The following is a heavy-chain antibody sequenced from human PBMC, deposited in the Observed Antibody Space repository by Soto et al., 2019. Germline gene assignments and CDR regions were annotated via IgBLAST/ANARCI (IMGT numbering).Heavy chain of an antibody. D-gene: IGHD3-3*01. CDR1: GYSFTSYW. V-gene: IGHV5-51*01. J-gene: IGHJ6*02. Sequence: PGESLKISCKRSGYSFTSYWIGWVRQMPGKGLEWMGIIYPGDSDTRYSPSFQGQVTISADKSISTAYLQWSSLKASDTAMYYCARLTYYDFWGGYYTYPYGMDVWCQG. CDR3: ARLTYYDFWGGYYTYPYGMDV. CDR2: IYPGDSDT.